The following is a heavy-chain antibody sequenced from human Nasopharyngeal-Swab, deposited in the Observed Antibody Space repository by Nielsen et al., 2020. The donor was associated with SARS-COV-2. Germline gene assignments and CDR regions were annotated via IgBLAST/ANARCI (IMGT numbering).Heavy chain of an antibody. CDR2: TYYRSKWYN. V-gene: IGHV6-1*01. J-gene: IGHJ6*03. D-gene: IGHD4-17*01. CDR1: GDSVSSSSAA. CDR3: ARARGAYGDYYYYYYTDV. Sequence: LRLSCAISGDSVSSSSAAWNWIRQSPSRGLEWLGRTYYRSKWYNDYAVSVKSRITINPDTSKNQFSLHLNSVTPEDTAVYYCARARGAYGDYYYYYYTDVRGKGTTVTVSS.